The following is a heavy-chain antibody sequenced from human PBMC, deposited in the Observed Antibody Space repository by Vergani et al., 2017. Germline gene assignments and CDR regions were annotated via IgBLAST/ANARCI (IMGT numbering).Heavy chain of an antibody. CDR3: ASTPKLNTIFGVVVDY. J-gene: IGHJ4*02. D-gene: IGHD3-3*01. V-gene: IGHV3-48*03. CDR1: GFTFSSYE. CDR2: ISSSGSTI. Sequence: EVQLVESGGGLVQPGGSLRLSCAASGFTFSSYEMNWVRQAPGKGLEWVSYISSSGSTIYYADSVKGRFTISRDNAKKSLYLQMNSLRAEDTAVYYCASTPKLNTIFGVVVDYWGQGTLVTVSS.